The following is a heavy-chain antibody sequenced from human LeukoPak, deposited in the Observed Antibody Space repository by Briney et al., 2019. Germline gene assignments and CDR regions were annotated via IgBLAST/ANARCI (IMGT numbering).Heavy chain of an antibody. V-gene: IGHV3-23*01. CDR2: ISGSGGST. CDR1: GFTFSSYA. J-gene: IGHJ4*02. CDR3: AKPLQYYYDSSGYLH. D-gene: IGHD3-22*01. Sequence: PGGSLRLSCAASGFTFSSYAMSWVRQAPGKGLEWVSAISGSGGSTYYADSVKVRFTISRDNSKNTLYLQMNSLRAEDTAVYYCAKPLQYYYDSSGYLHWGQGTLVTVSS.